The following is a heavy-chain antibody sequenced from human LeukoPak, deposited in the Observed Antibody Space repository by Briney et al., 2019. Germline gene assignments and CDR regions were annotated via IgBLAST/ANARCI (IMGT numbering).Heavy chain of an antibody. J-gene: IGHJ4*02. CDR3: ARGLNDYYFDY. D-gene: IGHD2-21*02. CDR2: IYYGDTT. Sequence: SETLSFTCTVSGGSISTYYWNWIRQPPGKGLDWIGYIYYGDTTDYNPSLQSRVTISVDTSKNQFSLKLTSVTTADTAVYYCARGLNDYYFDYWGQGALVTVSS. V-gene: IGHV4-59*01. CDR1: GGSISTYY.